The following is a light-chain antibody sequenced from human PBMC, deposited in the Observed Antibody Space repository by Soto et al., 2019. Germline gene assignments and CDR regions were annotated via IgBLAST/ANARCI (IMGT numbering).Light chain of an antibody. V-gene: IGKV3-20*01. Sequence: EIVLTQSPGTLSLSPGERATLSCRASQSVSSNYLAWYQQKPGQAPRLLIYAASSRATDIPDRFSGSGSGTDFTLTISRLEPEASAVYYCQQYGTSPLTLGQGTKLEIK. J-gene: IGKJ2*01. CDR3: QQYGTSPLT. CDR2: AAS. CDR1: QSVSSNY.